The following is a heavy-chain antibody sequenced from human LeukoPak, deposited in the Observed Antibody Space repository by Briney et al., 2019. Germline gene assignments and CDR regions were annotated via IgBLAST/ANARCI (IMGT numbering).Heavy chain of an antibody. Sequence: SETLSLTCTVSGYSISSGYYWGWIRQPPGKGLEWIGSIYHSGSTYYNPSLKSRVTISVDTSKNQFSLKLSSVTAADTAVYYCARRRITMVRGVTGWFDPWGQGTLVTVSS. D-gene: IGHD3-10*01. CDR3: ARRRITMVRGVTGWFDP. CDR1: GYSISSGYY. V-gene: IGHV4-38-2*02. J-gene: IGHJ5*02. CDR2: IYHSGST.